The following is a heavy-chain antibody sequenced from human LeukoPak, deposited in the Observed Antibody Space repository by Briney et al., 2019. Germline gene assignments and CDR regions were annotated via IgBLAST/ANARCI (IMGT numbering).Heavy chain of an antibody. J-gene: IGHJ4*02. CDR2: INPNSGGT. Sequence: ASVKVSCKASGYTFTGYYMHWVRQAPGQGLEWMGWINPNSGGTNYAQKFQGRVTMTRDTSISTAYMELSRLRSDDTAVYYCARDWYSSGWYGFDYWGQGTLVTVSS. CDR1: GYTFTGYY. V-gene: IGHV1-2*02. D-gene: IGHD6-19*01. CDR3: ARDWYSSGWYGFDY.